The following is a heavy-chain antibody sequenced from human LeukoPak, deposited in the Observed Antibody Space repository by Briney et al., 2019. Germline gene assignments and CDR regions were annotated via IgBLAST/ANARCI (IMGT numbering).Heavy chain of an antibody. CDR2: ISYDGSNK. CDR3: AKIVGATNSDY. Sequence: LPGRSLRLSCAASGFTFSSYAMHWVRQAPGKGLEWVAVISYDGSNKYYADSVKGRFTISRDNSKNTLYLQMNRLRAEDTAVYYCAKIVGATNSDYWGQGTLVTVSS. D-gene: IGHD1-26*01. V-gene: IGHV3-30-3*01. CDR1: GFTFSSYA. J-gene: IGHJ4*02.